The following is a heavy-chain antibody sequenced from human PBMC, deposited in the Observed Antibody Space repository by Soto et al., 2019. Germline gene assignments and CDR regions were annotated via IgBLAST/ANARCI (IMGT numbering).Heavy chain of an antibody. V-gene: IGHV3-23*01. Sequence: GSLRLSCAASGFTFSSYAMSWVRQAPGKGLEWVSAISGSGGSTYYADSVKGRFTISRDNSKNTLYLQMNSLRAEDTAVYYCAKLEFGEPYYYYGMDVWGQGTTVTVSS. CDR1: GFTFSSYA. CDR3: AKLEFGEPYYYYGMDV. CDR2: ISGSGGST. D-gene: IGHD3-10*01. J-gene: IGHJ6*02.